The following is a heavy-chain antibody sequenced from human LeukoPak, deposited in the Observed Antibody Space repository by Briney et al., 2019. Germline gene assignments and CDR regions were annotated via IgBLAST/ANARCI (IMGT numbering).Heavy chain of an antibody. CDR1: GFTFSSYS. J-gene: IGHJ4*02. D-gene: IGHD3-10*01. CDR3: ARDSGSGSFQPDY. CDR2: IWYDGSYK. V-gene: IGHV3-33*01. Sequence: GGSLRLSCAASGFTFSSYSIRWVRQAPGKGLEWVAVIWYDGSYKYYADSLKGRFTISRDNSKNTLYLQMNSLRAEDTAVYYCARDSGSGSFQPDYWGQGTLVTVSS.